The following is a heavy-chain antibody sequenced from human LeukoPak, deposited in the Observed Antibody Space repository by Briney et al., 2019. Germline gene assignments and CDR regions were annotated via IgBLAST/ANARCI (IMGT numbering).Heavy chain of an antibody. CDR1: SGSISSRSHY. V-gene: IGHV4-39*01. CDR3: ASQFSSTWYSLHFYYYMDV. D-gene: IGHD6-13*01. Sequence: SETLSLTCSVSSGSISSRSHYWGWIRPSPEKGLEWIGRIYHSGTTYHNPSLKSRVTISVDTSMNQFSLNLSGVTAADTAVYYCASQFSSTWYSLHFYYYMDVWGKGTTVTVSS. J-gene: IGHJ6*03. CDR2: IYHSGTT.